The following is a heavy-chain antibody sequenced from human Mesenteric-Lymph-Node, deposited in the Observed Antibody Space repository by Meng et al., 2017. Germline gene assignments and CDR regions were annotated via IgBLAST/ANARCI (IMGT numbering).Heavy chain of an antibody. D-gene: IGHD2-15*01. CDR3: ARDQGGAGAY. CDR1: VGSFSGYS. Sequence: QVQLRQWGAGQLKPSETLSLTCAVYVGSFSGYSWNWIRQSPGKGLEWIGDINHSGSTNYNPSLKSRVTISVDTSKNQFSLRLSYVTAADTAVYYCARDQGGAGAYWGQGTLVTVSS. V-gene: IGHV4-34*01. J-gene: IGHJ4*02. CDR2: INHSGST.